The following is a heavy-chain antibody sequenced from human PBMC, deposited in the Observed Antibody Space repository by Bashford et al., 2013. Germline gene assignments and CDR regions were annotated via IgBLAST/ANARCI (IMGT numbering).Heavy chain of an antibody. J-gene: IGHJ5*02. CDR3: AARYCSSLTCFPPQDNWFDP. CDR2: IYGSGNT. CDR1: GASVTNYY. Sequence: ETLSLTCSVSGASVTNYYFNWIRQPPGKGLQWIGYIYGSGNTLYNPSLESRVTISLDTSKNQFSLTLSSVTAADTAKYYCAARYCSSLTCFPPQDNWFDPWGQGILVTVSS. D-gene: IGHD2-2*01. V-gene: IGHV4-59*02.